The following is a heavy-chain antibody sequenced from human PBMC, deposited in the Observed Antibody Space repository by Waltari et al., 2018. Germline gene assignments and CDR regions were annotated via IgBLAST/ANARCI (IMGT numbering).Heavy chain of an antibody. D-gene: IGHD1-7*01. CDR3: ASRQLRLRVGAFDI. CDR1: GGSFSGYY. J-gene: IGHJ3*02. V-gene: IGHV4-34*01. Sequence: QVQLQQWGAGLLKPSETLSLTCAVYGGSFSGYYWSWIRQPPGKGLEWFGEINHSGSTNYNPSLKSRVTISVDTSKNQFSLKLSSVTAADTAVYYCASRQLRLRVGAFDIWGQGTMVTVSS. CDR2: INHSGST.